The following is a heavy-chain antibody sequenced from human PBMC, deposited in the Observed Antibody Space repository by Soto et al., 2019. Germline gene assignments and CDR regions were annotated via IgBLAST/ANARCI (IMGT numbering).Heavy chain of an antibody. Sequence: ASVKVSCKASGYTFTSYGISWVRQAPGQGLEWMGWISAYNGNTNYAQKLQGRVTMTTDTSTSTAYMELRSLRSDDTAVYYCARDLWDGSGSYSPLDVWGQGTTVTVSS. CDR1: GYTFTSYG. CDR3: ARDLWDGSGSYSPLDV. D-gene: IGHD3-10*01. J-gene: IGHJ6*02. V-gene: IGHV1-18*01. CDR2: ISAYNGNT.